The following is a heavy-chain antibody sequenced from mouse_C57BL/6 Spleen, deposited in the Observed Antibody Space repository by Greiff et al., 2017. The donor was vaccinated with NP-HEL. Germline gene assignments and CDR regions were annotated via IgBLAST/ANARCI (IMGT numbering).Heavy chain of an antibody. D-gene: IGHD1-1*01. CDR3: ARYYYGSSYVHRYFDV. CDR2: IYPRSGNT. V-gene: IGHV1-81*01. Sequence: QVQLQQSGAELARPGASVKLSCKASGYTFTSYGISWVKQRTGQGLEWIGEIYPRSGNTYYNEKFKGKATLTADKSSSTAYMELRSLTSEDSAVYFCARYYYGSSYVHRYFDVWGTGTTVTVSS. CDR1: GYTFTSYG. J-gene: IGHJ1*03.